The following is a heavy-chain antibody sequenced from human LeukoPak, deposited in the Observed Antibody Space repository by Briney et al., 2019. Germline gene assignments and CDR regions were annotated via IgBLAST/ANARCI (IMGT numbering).Heavy chain of an antibody. V-gene: IGHV3-9*01. J-gene: IGHJ4*02. CDR2: ISWNSGSI. CDR3: AKSWDSSGYHED. D-gene: IGHD3-22*01. Sequence: GGSLRLSCAASGFTFDDYAMHWVRQAPGKGLEWVSGISWNSGSIGYADSVKGRFTISRDNAKNSLYLQMNSLRAEDTALYYCAKSWDSSGYHEDWGQGTLVTVSS. CDR1: GFTFDDYA.